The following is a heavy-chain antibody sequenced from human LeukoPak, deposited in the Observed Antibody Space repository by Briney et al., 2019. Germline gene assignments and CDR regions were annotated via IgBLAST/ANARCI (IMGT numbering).Heavy chain of an antibody. Sequence: PSETLSLTCTVSGGSISSYYWSWIRQPAGKGLEWIGRIYTSGSTNYNPSLKSRVTMSVDTSKNQFSLKLSSVTAADTAVYYCARAHAVGSSWYEDAEYFQHWGQGTLVTVSS. CDR1: GGSISSYY. V-gene: IGHV4-4*07. D-gene: IGHD6-13*01. J-gene: IGHJ1*01. CDR3: ARAHAVGSSWYEDAEYFQH. CDR2: IYTSGST.